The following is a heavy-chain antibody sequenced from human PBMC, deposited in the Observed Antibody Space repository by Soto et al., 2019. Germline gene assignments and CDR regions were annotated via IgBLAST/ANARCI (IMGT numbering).Heavy chain of an antibody. V-gene: IGHV4-34*01. D-gene: IGHD6-13*01. J-gene: IGHJ6*02. CDR2: INHSGST. CDR1: GGSFSGYY. Sequence: ETLSLTCAVYGGSFSGYYWSWIRQPPGKGLEWIGEINHSGSTNYNPSLKSRVTISVDTSKNQFSLKLSSVTAADTAVYYCARVPSPYSSSWYYYYYGMGVWGQGTTVTVSS. CDR3: ARVPSPYSSSWYYYYYGMGV.